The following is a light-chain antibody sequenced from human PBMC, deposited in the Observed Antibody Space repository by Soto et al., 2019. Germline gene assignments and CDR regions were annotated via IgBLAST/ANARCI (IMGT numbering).Light chain of an antibody. Sequence: QSALTQPASVSGSPGQSITISCTGTNSDVGGYNYVSWYQQHPGKAPKFMIYDVSSRPSGVSDRFSGSKSGNTASLTISGPQAEDEADYYCSSYTTSNTRQIVFGTGTKVT. CDR2: DVS. CDR3: SSYTTSNTRQIV. CDR1: NSDVGGYNY. V-gene: IGLV2-14*01. J-gene: IGLJ1*01.